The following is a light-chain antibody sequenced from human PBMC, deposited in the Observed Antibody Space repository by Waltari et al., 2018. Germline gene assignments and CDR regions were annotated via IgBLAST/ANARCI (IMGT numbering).Light chain of an antibody. CDR1: QRVHTH. CDR3: QQYEDWPRT. J-gene: IGKJ4*01. CDR2: GAS. V-gene: IGKV3-15*01. Sequence: EIVMTQSPVTLSVSPGDTATLSCSASQRVHTHVAWYQEKPGRAPRILVYGASARVSGVPARFSDSGSETEFTLTINSLQSDDFAVYYCQQYEDWPRTFGGGTKVEI.